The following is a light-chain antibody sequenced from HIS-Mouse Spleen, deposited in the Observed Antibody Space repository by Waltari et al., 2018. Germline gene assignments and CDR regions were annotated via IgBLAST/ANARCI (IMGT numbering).Light chain of an antibody. J-gene: IGLJ2*01. CDR2: EDS. CDR3: YSTDSRGNHRV. V-gene: IGLV3-10*01. CDR1: ALPQKY. Sequence: SYELTQPPSVSVSPGQTARITCSGDALPQKYAYCYQQKSGQAPVLVIYEDSKRPSGIPRRVSGSSSGTMVSLTISGAQVEDEADYYCYSTDSRGNHRVFGGGTKLTVL.